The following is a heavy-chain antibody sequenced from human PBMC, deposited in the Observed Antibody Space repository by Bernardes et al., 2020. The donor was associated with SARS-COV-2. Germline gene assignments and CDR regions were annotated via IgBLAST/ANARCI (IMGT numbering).Heavy chain of an antibody. J-gene: IGHJ4*02. V-gene: IGHV3-23*01. CDR3: AKDSGVAWHSGSYHFDY. CDR2: ISGSGGST. D-gene: IGHD1-26*01. CDR1: GFTFSSYA. Sequence: GGSLRLSCAASGFTFSSYAMSWVRQAPGKGLEWVSAISGSGGSTYYADSVKGRFTISRDNSKNTLYLQMNSLRAEDTAVYYCAKDSGVAWHSGSYHFDYWGQGTLVTVSS.